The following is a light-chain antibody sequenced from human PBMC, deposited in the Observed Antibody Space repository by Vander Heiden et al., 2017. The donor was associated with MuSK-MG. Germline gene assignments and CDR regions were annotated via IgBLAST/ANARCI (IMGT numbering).Light chain of an antibody. CDR1: ETISIF. Sequence: DIHMTQSPSSLSASVGDRVTITCRASETISIFLNWYQQKPGKAPTLLIHTASTLHKGVPSRFSGSGSGTDFTLTISRLQPEDFATYYCHQSDNTPRTFGQGTLVDTK. J-gene: IGKJ1*01. CDR3: HQSDNTPRT. V-gene: IGKV1-39*01. CDR2: TAS.